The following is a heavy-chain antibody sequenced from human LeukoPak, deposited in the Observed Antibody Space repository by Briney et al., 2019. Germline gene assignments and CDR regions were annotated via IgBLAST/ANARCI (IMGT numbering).Heavy chain of an antibody. CDR2: ISSDSSYI. D-gene: IGHD3-22*01. Sequence: PGGSLRLSCAASGFTFSSYSMNWVRQAPGKGLEWVSSISSDSSYIYYADSVKGRFTISRDNAKNSLYLQMNSLRAEDTAVYYCASEYYYDSSGYVGGKDWGQGTLVTVSS. V-gene: IGHV3-21*01. CDR3: ASEYYYDSSGYVGGKD. J-gene: IGHJ4*02. CDR1: GFTFSSYS.